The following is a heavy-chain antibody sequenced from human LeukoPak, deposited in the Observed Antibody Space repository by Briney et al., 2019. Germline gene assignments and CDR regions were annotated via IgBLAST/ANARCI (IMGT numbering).Heavy chain of an antibody. CDR2: IKQDGSEK. CDR1: GFTFSSYW. D-gene: IGHD2-2*02. Sequence: GGSLRLSCAASGFTFSSYWMSWVRQAPGKGLEWVANIKQDGSEKYYVDSVKGRFTISRDNAKNSLYLQMNSLRAEDTAVYYCARMSEYCSRTSCYTPPFDYWGQGTLVTVSS. J-gene: IGHJ4*02. V-gene: IGHV3-7*01. CDR3: ARMSEYCSRTSCYTPPFDY.